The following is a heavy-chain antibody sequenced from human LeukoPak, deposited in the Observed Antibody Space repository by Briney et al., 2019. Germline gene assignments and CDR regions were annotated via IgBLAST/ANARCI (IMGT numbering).Heavy chain of an antibody. CDR1: GGSISSYY. J-gene: IGHJ4*02. CDR2: IYYSGST. CDR3: ARHLAYYDILTGYYSGGTFDY. Sequence: SETLSLTCTVSGGSISSYYWSWIRQPPGKGLEWIGYIYYSGSTNYNPSLKSRVTISVDTSKNQFSLKLSSVTAADTAVYYCARHLAYYDILTGYYSGGTFDYWGQGTLVTVSS. D-gene: IGHD3-9*01. V-gene: IGHV4-59*08.